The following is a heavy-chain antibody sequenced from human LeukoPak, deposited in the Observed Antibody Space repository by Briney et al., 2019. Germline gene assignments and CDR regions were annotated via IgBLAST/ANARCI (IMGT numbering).Heavy chain of an antibody. J-gene: IGHJ4*02. CDR1: GFTFSSYA. CDR2: ISYDGSNK. D-gene: IGHD4-17*01. V-gene: IGHV3-30*04. CDR3: AREQGFRYGALDY. Sequence: LGGSLRLSCAASGFTFSSYAMHWVRQAPGKGLEWVAVISYDGSNKYYADSVKGRFTISRDNSKNTLYLQMNSLRAEDTAVYYCAREQGFRYGALDYWGQGTLVTVSS.